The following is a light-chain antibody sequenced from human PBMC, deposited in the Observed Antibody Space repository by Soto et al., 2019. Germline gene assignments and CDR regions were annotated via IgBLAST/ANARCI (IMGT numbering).Light chain of an antibody. J-gene: IGKJ1*01. CDR1: QSARSS. CDR2: GAS. CDR3: QQYNNWPPVT. Sequence: EVVMTQSPATLPVSPGERATLSCRASQSARSSLGWYQQKPGQPPSLLIYGASTRATGIPARFSGSGSGTEFTLTISSLQSEDFAVYYCQQYNNWPPVTFGQGTKVDIK. V-gene: IGKV3-15*01.